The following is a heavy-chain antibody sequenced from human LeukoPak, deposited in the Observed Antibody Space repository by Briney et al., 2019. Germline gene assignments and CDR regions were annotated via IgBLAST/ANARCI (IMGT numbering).Heavy chain of an antibody. D-gene: IGHD6-19*01. CDR1: GGYISSYY. V-gene: IGHV4-59*01. J-gene: IGHJ4*02. Sequence: SETLSLTCTVSGGYISSYYWSWIRQPPGKGLEWIGYNYYGGSTNYNPSLKSRVTISVDTSKNQFSLKLRSVTAADTAVYYCARVGGGSSGWYPWGQGTLVTVSS. CDR2: NYYGGST. CDR3: ARVGGGSSGWYP.